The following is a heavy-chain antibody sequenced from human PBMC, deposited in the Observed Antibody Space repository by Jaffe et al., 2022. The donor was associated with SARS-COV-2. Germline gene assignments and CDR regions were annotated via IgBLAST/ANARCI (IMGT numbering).Heavy chain of an antibody. D-gene: IGHD2-15*01. CDR1: GFTFNDYV. CDR3: ARSGDQLCLGGKCYPRFFDH. CDR2: ISGSGGST. Sequence: EVQLLESGGHSVHPGGSLRVSCVVSGFTFNDYVMGWVRQAPGKELEWVSDISGSGGSTNYADSVKGRFTISRDNSKNTVFLQMDSLRVEDTAVYYCARSGDQLCLGGKCYPRFFDHWGQGTLVSVSS. J-gene: IGHJ4*02. V-gene: IGHV3-23*01.